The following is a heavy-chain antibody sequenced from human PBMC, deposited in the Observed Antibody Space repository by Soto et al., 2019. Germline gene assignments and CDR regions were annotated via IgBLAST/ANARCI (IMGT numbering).Heavy chain of an antibody. CDR2: IYYRGST. CDR1: GGSISSGGYY. V-gene: IGHV4-31*03. D-gene: IGHD6-13*01. Sequence: QLPLQASGPGLVMPSQTLSLTCTVSGGSISSGGYYWSWIRQHPGKGLEWIGYIYYRGSTYYNQSPKSRVTIAVDTSKNQFSLKLSSETAANTAVYYCARVWGIADSQGPLTFDYWGQGTLVTVSA. J-gene: IGHJ4*02. CDR3: ARVWGIADSQGPLTFDY.